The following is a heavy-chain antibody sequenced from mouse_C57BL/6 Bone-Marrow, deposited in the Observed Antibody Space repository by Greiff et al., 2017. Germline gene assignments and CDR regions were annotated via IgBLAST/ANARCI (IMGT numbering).Heavy chain of an antibody. Sequence: QVQLQQPGAELVKPGASVKLSCKASGYTFTSYWMQWVKQRPGQGLEWIGEIDPSDSYTNYNQKFKGKATLTVDTSSSPAYMQLSSLTSEDSAVYYCARGRGSFCAMDYWGQGTSVTVSS. V-gene: IGHV1-50*01. D-gene: IGHD1-1*02. CDR1: GYTFTSYW. CDR2: IDPSDSYT. CDR3: ARGRGSFCAMDY. J-gene: IGHJ4*01.